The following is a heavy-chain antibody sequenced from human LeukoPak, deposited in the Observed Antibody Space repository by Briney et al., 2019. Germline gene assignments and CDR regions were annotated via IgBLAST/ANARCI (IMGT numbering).Heavy chain of an antibody. CDR3: ARDLRYWTSYMDV. Sequence: SQTLSLTCTVSGGFINSGSYYWSWIRQPAGKGLEWIGRIYTSDNTNYNPSLKSRVTISVDTSKNQFSLKLSSVTAADTAVYYCARDLRYWTSYMDVWGKGTTVTVSS. CDR1: GGFINSGSYY. D-gene: IGHD3/OR15-3a*01. J-gene: IGHJ6*03. V-gene: IGHV4-61*02. CDR2: IYTSDNT.